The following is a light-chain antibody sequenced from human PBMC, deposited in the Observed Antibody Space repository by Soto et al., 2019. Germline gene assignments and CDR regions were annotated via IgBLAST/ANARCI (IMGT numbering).Light chain of an antibody. Sequence: QSVLRQPPSVSGAPGQRVTISCTGGSSSIGAGFDVHWYQHLPGTAPKLLIYGNSNRPSGVPDRFSASRSGTSASLAITGLQAEDEADYYCQSYDSGLSGVIFGGGTKVTVL. CDR1: SSSIGAGFD. J-gene: IGLJ2*01. V-gene: IGLV1-40*01. CDR2: GNS. CDR3: QSYDSGLSGVI.